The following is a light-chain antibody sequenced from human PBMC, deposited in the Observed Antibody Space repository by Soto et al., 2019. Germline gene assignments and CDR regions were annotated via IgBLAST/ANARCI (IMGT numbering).Light chain of an antibody. V-gene: IGLV2-14*01. J-gene: IGLJ1*01. CDR3: FSFTASNSRV. CDR1: SSDVGGYNY. Sequence: QSALTQPASVSGSPGQSITISCTGTSSDVGGYNYVSWYQQHPGTAPKLVIFEVTNRPSGVSDRFSGSRSGNTASLTISGLQAEDEADYYCFSFTASNSRVFGSGTKLTVL. CDR2: EVT.